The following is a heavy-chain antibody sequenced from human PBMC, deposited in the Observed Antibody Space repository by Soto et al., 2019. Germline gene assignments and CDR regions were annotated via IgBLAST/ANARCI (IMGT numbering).Heavy chain of an antibody. D-gene: IGHD3-22*01. V-gene: IGHV3-30-3*02. CDR2: ISYDGSNK. Sequence: QVQLVESGGGVVQPGRSLRLSCAASGFTFSSYAMHWVRQAPGKGLEWVAVISYDGSNKYYADSVKGRFTISRDNSKNTLYLQMNSLRAEDTAVYYCAKMFGVVVINYYGMDVWGQGTTVTVSS. CDR1: GFTFSSYA. J-gene: IGHJ6*02. CDR3: AKMFGVVVINYYGMDV.